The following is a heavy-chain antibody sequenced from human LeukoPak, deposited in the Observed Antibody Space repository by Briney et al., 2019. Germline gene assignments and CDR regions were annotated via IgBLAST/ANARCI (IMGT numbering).Heavy chain of an antibody. V-gene: IGHV3-7*01. CDR2: INEDGSEK. CDR3: ATTTHFDY. Sequence: GGSLRLSCAVSGFTFRSYWMSWVRQAPGKGLECVANINEDGSEKYYVDSVKGRFSISRDNAKNSLYLQMNSLRAEDTAVYYCATTTHFDYWGQGILVTVSS. J-gene: IGHJ4*02. D-gene: IGHD1-14*01. CDR1: GFTFRSYW.